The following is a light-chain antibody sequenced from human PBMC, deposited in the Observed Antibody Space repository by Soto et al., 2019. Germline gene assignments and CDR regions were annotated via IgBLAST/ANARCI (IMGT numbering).Light chain of an antibody. CDR2: AAS. V-gene: IGKV1-39*01. Sequence: DIQMTQSPSSLSASVGDRVTITCRASQSISSYLNWYQQKPGKAPKLLIYAASSLQSGVPSRFGGSGSGTDFSLTISSLQPEDFATYHCQQSYSTPYTFGQGTKLEIK. CDR1: QSISSY. J-gene: IGKJ2*01. CDR3: QQSYSTPYT.